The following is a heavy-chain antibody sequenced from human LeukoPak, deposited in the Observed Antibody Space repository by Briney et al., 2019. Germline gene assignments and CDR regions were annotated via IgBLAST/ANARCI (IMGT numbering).Heavy chain of an antibody. D-gene: IGHD3-22*01. V-gene: IGHV1-18*01. Sequence: ASVKVSCKASGCTFTSYGISWVRQAPGQGLEWMGWISAYNGNTNYAQKLQGRVTMTTDTSTSTAYMELRSLRSDDTAVYYCAREVVVASYYYGMDVWGQGTTVTVSS. CDR3: AREVVVASYYYGMDV. CDR2: ISAYNGNT. J-gene: IGHJ6*02. CDR1: GCTFTSYG.